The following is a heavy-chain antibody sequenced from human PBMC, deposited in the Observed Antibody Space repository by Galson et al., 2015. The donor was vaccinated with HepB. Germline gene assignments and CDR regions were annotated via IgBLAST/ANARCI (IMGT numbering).Heavy chain of an antibody. V-gene: IGHV3-30*18. J-gene: IGHJ3*02. CDR2: ISYDGSNK. CDR3: AKLAMGAATLDAFDI. CDR1: GFTFSSYG. Sequence: SLRLSCAASGFTFSSYGMHWVRQAPGKGLEWVAVISYDGSNKYYADSVKGRFTISRDNSKNTLYLQMNSLRAEDTAVYYCAKLAMGAATLDAFDIWGQGTMVTVSS. D-gene: IGHD1-26*01.